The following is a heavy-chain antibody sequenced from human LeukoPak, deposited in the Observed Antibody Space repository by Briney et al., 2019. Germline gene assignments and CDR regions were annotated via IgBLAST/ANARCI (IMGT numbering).Heavy chain of an antibody. D-gene: IGHD3-3*01. J-gene: IGHJ4*02. Sequence: SETLSLTCTVSGDSVSNGNYYWSWLRQPPGKALEWIGYIYYTGKTYYNPSLEGRVTILVDTSRNHFSVKLSSVTAADTAVYYCALSPSMYYDFWSGYFDYWGQGTLVTVSS. CDR2: IYYTGKT. CDR1: GDSVSNGNYY. CDR3: ALSPSMYYDFWSGYFDY. V-gene: IGHV4-61*03.